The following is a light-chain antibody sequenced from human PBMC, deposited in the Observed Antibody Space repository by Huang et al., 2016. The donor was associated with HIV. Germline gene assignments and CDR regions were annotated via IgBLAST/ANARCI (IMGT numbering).Light chain of an antibody. CDR2: TAS. Sequence: AIQMTQSPASLSASVGDRVTITCRASQDIGNDLGWYQQRLGKAPKLLVSTASHLKIGVPSRFTGSGSGTHFTLTISGLQPEDFATYYCLQDYTYPWTFGQGTKVEI. CDR3: LQDYTYPWT. CDR1: QDIGND. V-gene: IGKV1-6*01. J-gene: IGKJ1*01.